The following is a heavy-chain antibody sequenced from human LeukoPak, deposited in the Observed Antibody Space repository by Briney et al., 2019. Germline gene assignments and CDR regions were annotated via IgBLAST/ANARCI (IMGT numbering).Heavy chain of an antibody. V-gene: IGHV3-53*01. J-gene: IGHJ4*02. CDR3: ASLMTIFGGGSFDY. D-gene: IGHD3-3*01. CDR1: GFIVSTNY. CDR2: IYSGGNT. Sequence: GGSLRLSCEASGFIVSTNYMTWVRQAPGKGLEWVSVIYSGGNTYNADSVKGRFTISRDNSKNTLYLQMNSLRAEDTAVYYCASLMTIFGGGSFDYWGLGTLVTVSS.